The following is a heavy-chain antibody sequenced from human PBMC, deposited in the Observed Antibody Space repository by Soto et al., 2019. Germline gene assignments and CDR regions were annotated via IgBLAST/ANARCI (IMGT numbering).Heavy chain of an antibody. CDR2: IYWDDDK. CDR3: AHRVLRTVFGLVTTTAIYFDF. V-gene: IGHV2-5*02. D-gene: IGHD3-3*01. J-gene: IGHJ4*02. Sequence: KASGPTVVNPTETLTLTCTFSGFSLTTSGVGVGWVRQSPGKAPEWLALIYWDDDKRYSTSLKSRLTITKDTSKNQVVLTMANVDPADTATYYCAHRVLRTVFGLVTTTAIYFDFWGQGTPVVVSS. CDR1: GFSLTTSGVG.